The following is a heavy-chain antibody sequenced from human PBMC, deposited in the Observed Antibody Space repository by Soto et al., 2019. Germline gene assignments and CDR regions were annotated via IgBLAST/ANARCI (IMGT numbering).Heavy chain of an antibody. J-gene: IGHJ4*02. CDR2: IWYDGSNK. Sequence: QVQLVESGGGVVQPGRSLRLSCAASGFTFSSYGMHWVRQAPGKGLEWVAVIWYDGSNKYYADSVKGRFTISRDNSKNPLYLQIISLRAEDTAVYYCARDYDSSGYPRYYFDYWGQGTLVTVSS. CDR3: ARDYDSSGYPRYYFDY. CDR1: GFTFSSYG. D-gene: IGHD3-22*01. V-gene: IGHV3-33*01.